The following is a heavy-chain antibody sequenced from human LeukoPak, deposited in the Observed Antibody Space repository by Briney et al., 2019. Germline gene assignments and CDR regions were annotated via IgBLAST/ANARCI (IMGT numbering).Heavy chain of an antibody. D-gene: IGHD3-3*01. V-gene: IGHV3-21*01. CDR1: GFTFSSYA. J-gene: IGHJ6*02. CDR3: ARDTKQSITIFGVVSKYYYYGMDV. CDR2: ISSSSSYI. Sequence: GGSLRLSCAASGFTFSSYAMHWVRQAPGKGLEWVSSISSSSSYIYYADSVKGRFTISRDNAKNSLYLQMNSLRAEDTAVYYCARDTKQSITIFGVVSKYYYYGMDVWGQGTTVTVSS.